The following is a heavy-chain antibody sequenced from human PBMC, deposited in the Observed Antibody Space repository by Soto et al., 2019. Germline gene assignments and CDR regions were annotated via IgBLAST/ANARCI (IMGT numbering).Heavy chain of an antibody. Sequence: EVQLVESGGGLVKPGGSLRLSCAASGFTFSTYSMNWVRQAPGKGLEWVSSISSSSSYIYYADSVKGRFTISRDNAKNPLYLQINSLRAEDTSVYYCARYDSSGYYWPYYYYGIDVWGQGTTVTVSS. D-gene: IGHD3-22*01. J-gene: IGHJ6*02. CDR2: ISSSSSYI. CDR1: GFTFSTYS. V-gene: IGHV3-21*01. CDR3: ARYDSSGYYWPYYYYGIDV.